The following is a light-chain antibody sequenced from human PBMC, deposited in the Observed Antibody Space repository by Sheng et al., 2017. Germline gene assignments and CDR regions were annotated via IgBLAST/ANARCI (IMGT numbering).Light chain of an antibody. Sequence: IQLTQSPSSLSASVGDRVIVTCRASQGISRYLAWYQQKPGKAPKLVIYNASTLQSGVPSRFSGSGSGTDFTLTISSLQPEDFALYYCQQYDRSPGTFGGGTEVEIK. CDR1: QGISRY. CDR2: NAS. CDR3: QQYDRSPGT. J-gene: IGKJ4*01. V-gene: IGKV1-9*01.